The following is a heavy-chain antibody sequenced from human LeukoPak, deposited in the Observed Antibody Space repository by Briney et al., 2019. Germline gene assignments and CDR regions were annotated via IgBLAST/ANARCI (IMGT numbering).Heavy chain of an antibody. V-gene: IGHV3-64*01. D-gene: IGHD6-19*01. CDR2: ISSNGGST. CDR3: ARVDAVAGNKYSQH. Sequence: GGSLRLSCAASGFTFSSYAMHWVRQAPGEGLEYVSAISSNGGSTYYANSVKGRFTISRDNSKNPLYLQMGSLRVEDMAVYYCARVDAVAGNKYSQHWGQGTLVTVSS. CDR1: GFTFSSYA. J-gene: IGHJ1*01.